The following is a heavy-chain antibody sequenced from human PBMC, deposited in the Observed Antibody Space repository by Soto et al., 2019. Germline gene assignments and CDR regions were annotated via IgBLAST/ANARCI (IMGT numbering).Heavy chain of an antibody. CDR1: GGSISSGGYY. J-gene: IGHJ4*02. CDR3: AREADFWSGYYIDY. V-gene: IGHV4-31*03. D-gene: IGHD3-3*01. Sequence: SETLSLTCTVSGGSISSGGYYWSWIRQHPGKGLEWIGYIYYSGSTYYNPSLKSRVTISVDTSKNQFSLKLSSVTAADTAVYYCAREADFWSGYYIDYWGQGTLVTVSS. CDR2: IYYSGST.